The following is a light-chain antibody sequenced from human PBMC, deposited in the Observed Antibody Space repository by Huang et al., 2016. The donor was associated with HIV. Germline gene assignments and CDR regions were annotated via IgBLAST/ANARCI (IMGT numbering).Light chain of an antibody. Sequence: EIVLTQSPGTLFLSPGERATLSCSAREDINNNYLAVYQQKPGQAPSLLICGAARRATGVPDRFSGSGSGTEFTLTISRLEPEDCAVFYCQQYDSSPTTFGQGTKLEIK. J-gene: IGKJ2*01. CDR3: QQYDSSPTT. V-gene: IGKV3-20*01. CDR1: EDINNNY. CDR2: GAA.